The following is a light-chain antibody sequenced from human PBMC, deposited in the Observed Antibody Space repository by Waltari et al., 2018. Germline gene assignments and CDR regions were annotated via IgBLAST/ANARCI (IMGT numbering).Light chain of an antibody. V-gene: IGLV2-11*01. J-gene: IGLJ2*01. CDR3: CSYGGSKLI. Sequence: QSALTQPRSVSGSPGPSVTIPCTGTSSDVGGYNHVSWYQQYPGKAPKLMIYEVTKRPSGVPDRFSGSKSGNTASLTISGLQAEDEADYYCCSYGGSKLIFGGGTKLTVL. CDR1: SSDVGGYNH. CDR2: EVT.